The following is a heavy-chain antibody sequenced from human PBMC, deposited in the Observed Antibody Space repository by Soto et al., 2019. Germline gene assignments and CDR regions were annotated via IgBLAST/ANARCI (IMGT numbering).Heavy chain of an antibody. Sequence: GASVKVSCKASGYTFTSYDINWVRQAAGQGLEWMGWMNPNSGNTGYAQKFQGRVTMTRNTSISTAYMELSSLRSEDTAVYYCARGRDLLWFGESYAFDSWGQGTMVTVAS. V-gene: IGHV1-8*01. CDR3: ARGRDLLWFGESYAFDS. J-gene: IGHJ3*02. CDR2: MNPNSGNT. CDR1: GYTFTSYD. D-gene: IGHD3-10*01.